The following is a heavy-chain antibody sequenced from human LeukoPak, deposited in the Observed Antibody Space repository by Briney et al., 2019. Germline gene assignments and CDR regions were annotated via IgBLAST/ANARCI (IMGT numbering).Heavy chain of an antibody. CDR3: ARSAENCNNGVCFTDYYMDV. V-gene: IGHV1-2*02. D-gene: IGHD2-8*01. J-gene: IGHJ6*03. Sequence: ASVKVSCKASGYTFSGYYMHWVRQAPGQGLEWVGWINPNSGDTNYAQNFQGRVTMTRDTSITTAYMELSSLTSDDTAVYFCARSAENCNNGVCFTDYYMDVWGKGTTVTVSS. CDR2: INPNSGDT. CDR1: GYTFSGYY.